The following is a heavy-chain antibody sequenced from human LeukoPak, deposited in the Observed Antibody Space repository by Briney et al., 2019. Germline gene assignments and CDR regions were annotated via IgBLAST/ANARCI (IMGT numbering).Heavy chain of an antibody. Sequence: PGESLKISCKGSGYSFSSYWIGWARQMPGKGLEWMGIIYPGDSDTRYSPSFQGQVTISADKSISTAYLQWSSLKASDTAMYYCARFSPLIVVVPAAPGGIAVAGSTPDAFDIWGQGTMVTVSS. CDR3: ARFSPLIVVVPAAPGGIAVAGSTPDAFDI. J-gene: IGHJ3*02. V-gene: IGHV5-51*01. CDR2: IYPGDSDT. D-gene: IGHD2-2*01. CDR1: GYSFSSYW.